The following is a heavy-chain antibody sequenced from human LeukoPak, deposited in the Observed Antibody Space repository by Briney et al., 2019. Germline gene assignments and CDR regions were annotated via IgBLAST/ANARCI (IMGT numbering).Heavy chain of an antibody. Sequence: ASVKVSCKASGYTFSGYYIFWVRRAPGQGLEWMGWINPNSGGTNYAQEFQGRVTMTRDTSITTAYMELSTLRPDDTAVYYCALIGDHAWFDPWGQGTLVTVSS. CDR1: GYTFSGYY. D-gene: IGHD3-10*01. V-gene: IGHV1-2*02. CDR3: ALIGDHAWFDP. J-gene: IGHJ5*02. CDR2: INPNSGGT.